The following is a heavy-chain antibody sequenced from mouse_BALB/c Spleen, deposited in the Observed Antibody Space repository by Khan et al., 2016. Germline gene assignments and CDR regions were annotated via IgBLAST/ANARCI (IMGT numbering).Heavy chain of an antibody. Sequence: EVQLQESGAELVKPGASVKLSCTASGFNIKDTYMHWVKQRPEQGLEWIGRIDPANVNTKYDPKFQGKATITADTSSNTAYLQLSSLTSEDTAVYYCTSEGYYPYWGQGTTLTVSS. CDR1: GFNIKDTY. J-gene: IGHJ2*01. V-gene: IGHV14-3*02. CDR3: TSEGYYPY. CDR2: IDPANVNT. D-gene: IGHD2-3*01.